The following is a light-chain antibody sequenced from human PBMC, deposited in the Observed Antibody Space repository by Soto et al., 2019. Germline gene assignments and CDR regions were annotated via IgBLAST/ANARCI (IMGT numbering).Light chain of an antibody. J-gene: IGLJ1*01. Sequence: QSVLTQPASVSGSPGQSITISCIGTSSDVGAYNYVSGFQQHPDKVPKLIIYEVSNRPSGVSSRFSGSKSGNTASLTISGLQAEDEADYYCSSYRSTSNYVFGSGTKVTVL. V-gene: IGLV2-14*01. CDR2: EVS. CDR3: SSYRSTSNYV. CDR1: SSDVGAYNY.